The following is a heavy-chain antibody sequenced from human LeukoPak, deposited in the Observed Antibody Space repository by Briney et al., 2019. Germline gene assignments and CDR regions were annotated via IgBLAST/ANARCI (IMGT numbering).Heavy chain of an antibody. CDR3: ARDRFCSGGSCSNWFDP. V-gene: IGHV1-69*05. D-gene: IGHD2-15*01. CDR1: GGTFSSYA. CDR2: IIPIFGTA. J-gene: IGHJ5*02. Sequence: SVKVSCKASGGTFSSYAISWVRQAPGQGLEWMGGIIPIFGTANYAQKFQGRVTITRDTSASTAYMELSSLRSEGTAVYYCARDRFCSGGSCSNWFDPWGQGTLVTVSS.